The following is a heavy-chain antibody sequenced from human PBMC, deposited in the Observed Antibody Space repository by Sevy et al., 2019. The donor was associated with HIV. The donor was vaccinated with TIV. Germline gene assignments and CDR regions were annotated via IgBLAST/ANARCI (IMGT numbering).Heavy chain of an antibody. V-gene: IGHV3-15*07. CDR2: IKSKTDGGTT. D-gene: IGHD1-7*01. Sequence: GGSLRLSCAASGFTFANAWMNWVRQTPGKGLEWVGGIKSKTDGGTTDYVAPVKGLFTISRDDSKNRLYLQMNSLRTEATDVYYSTAEGHWNSDDYWGQGTLVTVSS. CDR1: GFTFANAW. J-gene: IGHJ4*02. CDR3: TAEGHWNSDDY.